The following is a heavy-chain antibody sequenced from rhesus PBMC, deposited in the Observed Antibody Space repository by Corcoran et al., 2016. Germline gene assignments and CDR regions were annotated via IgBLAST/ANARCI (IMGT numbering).Heavy chain of an antibody. V-gene: IGHV4-81*01. CDR1: GGPISGYY. CDR3: ARDFGAAPTDY. J-gene: IGHJ4*01. CDR2: INGETAGT. Sequence: QVQLQESGPGLVRPSETPSLTCAGPGGPISGYYWSWSRMPPGKGLEWIGNINGETAGTNYNPSLKSRVTISKDTSKNQFSLNLSSVTAADTGLYYCARDFGAAPTDYWGQGVLVTVSS. D-gene: IGHD6-43*01.